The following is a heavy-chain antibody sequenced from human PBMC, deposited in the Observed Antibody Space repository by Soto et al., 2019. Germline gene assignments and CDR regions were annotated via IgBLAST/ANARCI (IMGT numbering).Heavy chain of an antibody. D-gene: IGHD6-13*01. CDR2: ISGSGDST. CDR3: ARRSSSWYFDY. J-gene: IGHJ4*02. V-gene: IGHV3-23*01. Sequence: EVQLLESGGALLQPGGSLRLSFAASGFTFSSYALNWARRAPGKGLEWVSVISGSGDSTYYADSVKGRFTISRDNSKNTLYLQMNSLRAEDTAIYYCARRSSSWYFDYWGQGTLVTVSS. CDR1: GFTFSSYA.